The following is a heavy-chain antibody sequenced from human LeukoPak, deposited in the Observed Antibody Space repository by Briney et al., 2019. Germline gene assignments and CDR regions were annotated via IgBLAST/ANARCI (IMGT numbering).Heavy chain of an antibody. CDR1: GGSISSYY. D-gene: IGHD1-1*01. Sequence: SETLSLTCTVSGGSISSYYWSWIRQPPGKGLEWIGYIYYSGSTNYNPSLKGRVTISVDTSKNQFSLKLSSVTAADTAVYYCARGGTRYGMDVWGQGTTVTVSS. V-gene: IGHV4-59*01. CDR2: IYYSGST. CDR3: ARGGTRYGMDV. J-gene: IGHJ6*02.